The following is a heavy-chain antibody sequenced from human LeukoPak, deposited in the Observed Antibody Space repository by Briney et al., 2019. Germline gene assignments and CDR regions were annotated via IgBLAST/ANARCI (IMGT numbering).Heavy chain of an antibody. V-gene: IGHV3-23*01. CDR2: ISGSGGST. J-gene: IGHJ5*02. D-gene: IGHD3-9*01. CDR1: GFTFSSYA. Sequence: GGSLRLSCAASGFTFSSYAMSWVRQAPGQGLEWVSAISGSGGSTYYADSAKGRFTISRDNSKNTLYLQMNSLRAEDTAVYYCATRRRDYDILTGYWGSPWFDPWGQGTLVTVSS. CDR3: ATRRRDYDILTGYWGSPWFDP.